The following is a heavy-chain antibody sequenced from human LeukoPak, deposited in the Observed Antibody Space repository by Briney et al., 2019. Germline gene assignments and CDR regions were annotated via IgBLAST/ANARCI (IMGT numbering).Heavy chain of an antibody. V-gene: IGHV3-23*01. CDR3: ARFSLYDNSGYYSWLFDF. J-gene: IGHJ4*02. Sequence: GGSLRLSCAASGFPFSSYAMTWVRQAPGKGLEWVSSISGDGATTYHADSVKGRFTISRDNAKNSLYLQMNSLRAEDTAVYYCARFSLYDNSGYYSWLFDFWGQGTLVTVSS. CDR1: GFPFSSYA. CDR2: ISGDGATT. D-gene: IGHD3-22*01.